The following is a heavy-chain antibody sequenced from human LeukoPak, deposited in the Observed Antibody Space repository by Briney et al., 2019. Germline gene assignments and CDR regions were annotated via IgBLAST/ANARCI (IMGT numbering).Heavy chain of an antibody. CDR3: ARVGYYYDSSGYSFDY. Sequence: PGGSLRLTCAVSGFTFSNYWMHWVRQAPGKGLVWVSRIKTDGSSTRYADSVKGRFTISRDNAKNTLYLQMNSLRAEDTAVYYCARVGYYYDSSGYSFDYWGQGNLVTVSS. J-gene: IGHJ4*02. V-gene: IGHV3-74*01. CDR1: GFTFSNYW. CDR2: IKTDGSST. D-gene: IGHD3-22*01.